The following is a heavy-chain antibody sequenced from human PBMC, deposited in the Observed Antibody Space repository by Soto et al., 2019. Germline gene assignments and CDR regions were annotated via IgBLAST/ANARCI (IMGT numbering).Heavy chain of an antibody. J-gene: IGHJ5*02. CDR1: GGTFSSYA. D-gene: IGHD2-15*01. CDR2: IIPIFGTA. V-gene: IGHV1-69*01. Sequence: QVQLVQSGAEVKKPGSSVKVSCKASGGTFSSYAISWVRQAPGQGLEWMGGIIPIFGTANYAQKFQGRGTITADESTSTAYMELSSLRSEDTAVYYCARGYCSGGSCYTYNWFDPWGQGTLVTVSS. CDR3: ARGYCSGGSCYTYNWFDP.